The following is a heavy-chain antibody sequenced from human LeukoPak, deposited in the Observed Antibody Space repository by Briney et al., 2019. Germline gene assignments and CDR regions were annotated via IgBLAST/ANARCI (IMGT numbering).Heavy chain of an antibody. V-gene: IGHV4-31*03. CDR3: ARSYCSGGSCPRAPWDYYYGMDV. CDR1: GGSISSGGYY. D-gene: IGHD2-15*01. CDR2: IYYSGST. Sequence: PSQTLSLTCTVSGGSISSGGYYWSWIRQHPGKGLEWIGYIYYSGSTYYNPSLKSRVTISVDTSKNQFSLKLSSVTAADTAVYYCARSYCSGGSCPRAPWDYYYGMDVWGQGTTVTVSS. J-gene: IGHJ6*02.